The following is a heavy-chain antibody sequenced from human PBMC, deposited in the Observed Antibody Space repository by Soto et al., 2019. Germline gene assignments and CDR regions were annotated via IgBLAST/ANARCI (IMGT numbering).Heavy chain of an antibody. V-gene: IGHV4-4*02. D-gene: IGHD3-22*01. CDR3: ARSPDSSGYYPRRYYYGMDV. J-gene: IGHJ6*02. Sequence: PSETLSLTCAVSGGSISSSNWWSWVRQPAGKGLEWIGEIYHSGSTNYNPSLKSRVTISVDKSKNQFSLKLSSVTAADTAVYYCARSPDSSGYYPRRYYYGMDVWGQGTTVT. CDR2: IYHSGST. CDR1: GGSISSSNW.